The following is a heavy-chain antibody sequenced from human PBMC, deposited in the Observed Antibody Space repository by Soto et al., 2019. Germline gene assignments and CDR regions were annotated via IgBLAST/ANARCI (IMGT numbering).Heavy chain of an antibody. CDR3: AILYGSGSFYYGMDA. Sequence: ASVKVSCKASGYTFTSYDINWVRQATGQGLEWMGWMNPNSGNTGYAQKFQGRVTMTRNTSISTAYMELSSLRSEDTAVYYCAILYGSGSFYYGMDAWGQGTTVTVSS. CDR1: GYTFTSYD. J-gene: IGHJ6*02. V-gene: IGHV1-8*01. CDR2: MNPNSGNT. D-gene: IGHD3-10*01.